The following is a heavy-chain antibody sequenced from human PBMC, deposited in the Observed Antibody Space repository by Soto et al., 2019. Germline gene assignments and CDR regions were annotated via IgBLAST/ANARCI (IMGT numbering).Heavy chain of an antibody. J-gene: IGHJ4*02. CDR2: IYPSDSDT. CDR1: GYSFTSYW. CDR3: ASSLTEDYDFWSGYYPPLGLDY. D-gene: IGHD3-3*01. Sequence: GESLKISCKGSGYSFTSYWIGWVRQMPGKGLEWMGIIYPSDSDTRYSPSFQGQVTISADKSITTAYLQWSSLKASDTAMYYCASSLTEDYDFWSGYYPPLGLDYWGQGTLVTVSS. V-gene: IGHV5-51*01.